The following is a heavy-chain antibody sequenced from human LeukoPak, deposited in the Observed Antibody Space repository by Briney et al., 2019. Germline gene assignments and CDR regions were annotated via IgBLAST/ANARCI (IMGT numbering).Heavy chain of an antibody. CDR3: AREPLQAGGFDF. Sequence: SETLSLTCTVSGGSISSGNYYWSWIRQPAGKGLEWIGRVYTRGSTIYNPSLKSRVTISVDTSKNQFSLELSSVTAADTAVYYCAREPLQAGGFDFWGQGTLVSVSS. D-gene: IGHD3-16*01. J-gene: IGHJ4*02. V-gene: IGHV4-61*02. CDR2: VYTRGST. CDR1: GGSISSGNYY.